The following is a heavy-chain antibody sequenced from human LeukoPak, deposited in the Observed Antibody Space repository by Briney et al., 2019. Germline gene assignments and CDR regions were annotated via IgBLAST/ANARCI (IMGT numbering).Heavy chain of an antibody. J-gene: IGHJ2*01. CDR2: INHSGST. CDR1: GGSFSGYY. CDR3: ARGAPVIDL. Sequence: SETLSLTCAVYGGSFSGYYWSWIRQPGKGLEWIGEINHSGSTNYNPSLKSRVTISVDTSKNQFSLKLSSVTAADTAVYYCARGAPVIDLWGRGTLVTVSS. D-gene: IGHD4-23*01. V-gene: IGHV4-34*01.